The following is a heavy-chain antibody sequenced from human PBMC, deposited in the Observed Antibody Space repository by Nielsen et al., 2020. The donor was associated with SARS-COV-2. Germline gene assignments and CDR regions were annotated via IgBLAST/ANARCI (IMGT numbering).Heavy chain of an antibody. J-gene: IGHJ4*02. CDR3: ARVRVWKSSGFDY. Sequence: SETLSLTCTVSGGSISSYYWSWIRQPPGKGLEWIGYIYYSGSTNYNPSLKSRVTISVDTSKNQFSLKLSSVTAADTAVYYCARVRVWKSSGFDYWGQGTLVTVSS. CDR2: IYYSGST. V-gene: IGHV4-59*12. CDR1: GGSISSYY. D-gene: IGHD3-22*01.